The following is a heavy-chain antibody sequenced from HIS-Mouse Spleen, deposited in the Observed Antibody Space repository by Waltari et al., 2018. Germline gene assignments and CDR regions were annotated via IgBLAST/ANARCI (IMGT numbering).Heavy chain of an antibody. V-gene: IGHV3-74*01. CDR3: ARDLELDAFDI. CDR2: INSDGSST. J-gene: IGHJ3*02. CDR1: GVTFGSYW. Sequence: EVQLVESGGGLVQPGGPLRLSCAASGVTFGSYWMHWVRQAAGKGLVWVSRINSDGSSTSYADSVKGRFTISRDNAKNTLYLQMNSLRAEDTAVYYCARDLELDAFDIWGQGTMVTVSS. D-gene: IGHD1-1*01.